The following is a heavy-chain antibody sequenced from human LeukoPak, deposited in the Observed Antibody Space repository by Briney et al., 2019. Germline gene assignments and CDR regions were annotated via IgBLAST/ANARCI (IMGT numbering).Heavy chain of an antibody. D-gene: IGHD3-9*01. CDR1: GFTFSSYS. CDR3: AKGARRYYDILTGYYSYYYYMDV. J-gene: IGHJ6*03. Sequence: PGGSLRPSCAASGFTFSSYSMNWVRQAPGKGLEWVSCISSSSSYIYYADSVKGRFTISRDNSKNTLYLQMNSLRAEDTAVYYCAKGARRYYDILTGYYSYYYYMDVWGKGTTVTISS. V-gene: IGHV3-21*04. CDR2: ISSSSSYI.